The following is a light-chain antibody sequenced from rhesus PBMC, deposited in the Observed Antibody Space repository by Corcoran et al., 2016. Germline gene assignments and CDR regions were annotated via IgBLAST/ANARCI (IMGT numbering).Light chain of an antibody. V-gene: IGKV1-44*02. CDR3: QQHNSHPHS. CDR1: QTISSY. CDR2: AAS. J-gene: IGKJ2*01. Sequence: DIQMTQSPSSLSASVGDRVTITCRASQTISSYLAWYQQRPGKVPKLLFFAASSLESGVPSRFRGSGSGTEFTLTINSLQPEDFATYYCQQHNSHPHSFGQGTKVEIK.